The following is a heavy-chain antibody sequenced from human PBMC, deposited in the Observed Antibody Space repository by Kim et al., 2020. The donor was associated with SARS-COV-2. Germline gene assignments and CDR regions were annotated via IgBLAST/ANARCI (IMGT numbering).Heavy chain of an antibody. CDR3: ARAGWTEDAFDI. D-gene: IGHD2-15*01. V-gene: IGHV4-59*01. J-gene: IGHJ3*02. Sequence: YHPSPKSRVTISVDPSKNQFSLKLSSVTAADTAVYYCARAGWTEDAFDIWGQGTMVTVSS.